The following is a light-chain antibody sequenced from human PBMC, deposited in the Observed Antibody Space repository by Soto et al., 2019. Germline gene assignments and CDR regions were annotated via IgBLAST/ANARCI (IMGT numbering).Light chain of an antibody. J-gene: IGLJ2*01. CDR2: DVS. V-gene: IGLV2-14*01. CDR1: SSDVGGYNY. Sequence: QSALTQPASVSGSPGQSITISCTGTSSDVGGYNYVSWYQQHPGKAPKLMIYDVSNRPSGVSNRFSGSKSGNTASLTLSGLQAEDEADYYCSSYTSSSTSFGGGTKLTVL. CDR3: SSYTSSSTS.